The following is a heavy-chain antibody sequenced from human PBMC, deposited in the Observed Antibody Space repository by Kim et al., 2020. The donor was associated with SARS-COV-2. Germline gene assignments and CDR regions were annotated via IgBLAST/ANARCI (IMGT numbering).Heavy chain of an antibody. CDR2: IWYDGSNK. J-gene: IGHJ5*02. CDR3: ARAKRMAGWFDP. Sequence: GGSLRLSCAASGFTFSSYGMHWVRQAPGKGLEWVAVIWYDGSNKYYADSVKGRFTISRDNYKNTLYLQLNSLRAEDTAVYYCARAKRMAGWFDPWGQGTLVTVSS. V-gene: IGHV3-33*01. CDR1: GFTFSSYG. D-gene: IGHD6-19*01.